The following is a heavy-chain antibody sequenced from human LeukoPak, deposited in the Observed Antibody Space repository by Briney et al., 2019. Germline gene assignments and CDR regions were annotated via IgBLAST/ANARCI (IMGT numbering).Heavy chain of an antibody. D-gene: IGHD2-8*01. Sequence: PGGSLRLSCAASGFTFGNFWMSWVRQAPGRGLQWVASMKGDGSHIYYVDSVRGRFSISRDSSKNILYLQMNSLRAEDTTIYYCAKDRCSNGIGCYYYYMDVWGKGTTVTISS. CDR1: GFTFGNFW. V-gene: IGHV3-7*01. CDR2: MKGDGSHI. J-gene: IGHJ6*03. CDR3: AKDRCSNGIGCYYYYMDV.